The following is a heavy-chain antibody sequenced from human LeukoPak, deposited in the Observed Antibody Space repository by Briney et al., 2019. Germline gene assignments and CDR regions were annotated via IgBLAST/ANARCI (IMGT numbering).Heavy chain of an antibody. Sequence: ASVKVSCKASGYTFTSYGISWVRQAPGQGLEWMGWISAYNGNTNYAQKLQGRVTMTTDTSTSTAYMGLGSLRSDDTAVYYCARDPLGGAVADNWFDPWGQGTLVTVSS. V-gene: IGHV1-18*04. J-gene: IGHJ5*02. CDR2: ISAYNGNT. D-gene: IGHD3-16*01. CDR3: ARDPLGGAVADNWFDP. CDR1: GYTFTSYG.